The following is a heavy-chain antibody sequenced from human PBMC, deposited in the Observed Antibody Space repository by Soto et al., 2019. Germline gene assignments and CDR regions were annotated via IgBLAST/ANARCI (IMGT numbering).Heavy chain of an antibody. D-gene: IGHD3-10*01. CDR3: ARDGLYGGDR. V-gene: IGHV4-30-4*01. CDR2: IYYSGST. Sequence: QVQLQELGPGLVKPSQTLSLTCTVSGGSISSGDYYWTWIRQPPGKGLEWIGNIYYSGSTYYNPSLSSRLSLSVDTSKNQFSLKLSAVTAADTAVYYCARDGLYGGDRWGQGTLVTVSS. CDR1: GGSISSGDYY. J-gene: IGHJ4*02.